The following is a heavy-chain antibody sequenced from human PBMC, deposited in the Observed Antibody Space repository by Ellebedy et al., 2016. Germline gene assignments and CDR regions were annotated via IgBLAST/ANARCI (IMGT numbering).Heavy chain of an antibody. V-gene: IGHV3-66*02. D-gene: IGHD3-22*01. CDR2: IYSGGST. CDR1: GFTVSSNY. J-gene: IGHJ4*02. Sequence: GGSLRLXXAASGFTVSSNYMSWVRQAPGKGLEWVSVIYSGGSTYYADSVKGRFTISRDNSKNTLYLQMGSLRAEDMAVYYCARDRKRYYDSSGLHPDYWGQGTLVTVSS. CDR3: ARDRKRYYDSSGLHPDY.